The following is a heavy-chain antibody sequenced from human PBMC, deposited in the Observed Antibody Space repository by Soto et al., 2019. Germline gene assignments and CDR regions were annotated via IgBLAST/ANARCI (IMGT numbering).Heavy chain of an antibody. D-gene: IGHD3-22*01. CDR3: ASTKYDSSAYYYWYLAL. V-gene: IGHV1-69*06. J-gene: IGHJ2*01. Sequence: QVELVQSGAEVKKPGSSVKVSCQASEDTFRNYAISWVRQAPGHGLEWMGGIIPIFGTANYAQKFQGSVTITAATSANTVYLELSSLRSEDTAVYYCASTKYDSSAYYYWYLALWRRGTLVTVSS. CDR1: EDTFRNYA. CDR2: IIPIFGTA.